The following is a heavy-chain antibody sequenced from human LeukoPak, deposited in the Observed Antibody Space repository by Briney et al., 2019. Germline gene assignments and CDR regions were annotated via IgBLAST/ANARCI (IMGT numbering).Heavy chain of an antibody. J-gene: IGHJ4*02. CDR2: IYTSGTT. D-gene: IGHD1-26*01. CDR1: GGSISSGVYY. CDR3: VGRDFDY. V-gene: IGHV4-61*09. Sequence: ASETLFLTCTVSGGSISSGVYYWTWIRQPAGKGLEWIGQIYTSGTTNYNPSLKSRVTISLDTSKNQFSLKLSSVTAADTAFYYCVGRDFDYWGQGTLVTVSS.